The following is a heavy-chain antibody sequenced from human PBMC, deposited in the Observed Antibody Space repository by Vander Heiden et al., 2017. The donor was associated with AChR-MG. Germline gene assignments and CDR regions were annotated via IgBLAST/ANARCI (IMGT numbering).Heavy chain of an antibody. Sequence: QVQLVESGGGVVQPGRSLRLSCAASGFPSSSYAMPWVRQAPGKGLEWVAVISYDGSNKYYADSVKGRFTISRDNSKNTLYLQMNSLRAEDTAVYYCAREAALSGCFDYWGQGTLVTVSS. CDR2: ISYDGSNK. CDR3: AREAALSGCFDY. V-gene: IGHV3-30-3*01. CDR1: GFPSSSYA. J-gene: IGHJ4*02. D-gene: IGHD3-10*01.